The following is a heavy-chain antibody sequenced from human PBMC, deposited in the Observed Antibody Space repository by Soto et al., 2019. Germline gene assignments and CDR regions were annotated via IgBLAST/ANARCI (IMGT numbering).Heavy chain of an antibody. V-gene: IGHV3-21*01. D-gene: IGHD3-10*01. CDR3: VRGGSGATSADLFDA. J-gene: IGHJ3*01. CDR1: GFTFSAYS. CDR2: ISSTSSVI. Sequence: GESLKISCAASGFTFSAYSINWVRQAPGKGLDWVSSISSTSSVIFYAESVRGRFTISRDNAKNSLYLQMNGLRAEDTAVYYCVRGGSGATSADLFDAWGQGTLVTVSS.